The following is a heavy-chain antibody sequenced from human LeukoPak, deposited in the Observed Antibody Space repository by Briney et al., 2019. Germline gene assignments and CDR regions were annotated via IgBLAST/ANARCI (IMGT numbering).Heavy chain of an antibody. CDR3: ASKYCSSTSCQIDP. V-gene: IGHV4-39*07. CDR2: IYYSGST. Sequence: LETLSLTCTVSGGSISSSSYYWGWIRQPPGKGLEWIGSIYYSGSTYYNPSLKSRVTISVDTSKNQFSLKLSSVTAADTAVYYCASKYCSSTSCQIDPWGQGTLVTVSS. D-gene: IGHD2-2*01. CDR1: GGSISSSSYY. J-gene: IGHJ5*02.